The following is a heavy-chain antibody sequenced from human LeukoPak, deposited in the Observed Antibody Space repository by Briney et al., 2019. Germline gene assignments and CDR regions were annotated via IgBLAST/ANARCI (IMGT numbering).Heavy chain of an antibody. CDR1: GFTLSSYW. J-gene: IGHJ3*02. Sequence: GGSLRLSCAASGFTLSSYWMHWVRQAPGKGLVWVSRINGDGSSTNYTDPVKGRFTISRDNAKNTLYLQMNSLTAEDTAVYYCTRGGYRSWDAFDIWGQGTMVTVSS. CDR2: INGDGSST. CDR3: TRGGYRSWDAFDI. D-gene: IGHD6-13*01. V-gene: IGHV3-74*01.